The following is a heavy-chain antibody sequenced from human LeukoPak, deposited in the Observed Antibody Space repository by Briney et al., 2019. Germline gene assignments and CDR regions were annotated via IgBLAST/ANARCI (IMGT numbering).Heavy chain of an antibody. V-gene: IGHV1-2*02. J-gene: IGHJ4*02. CDR1: GYTFTGYY. D-gene: IGHD2-15*01. CDR2: INPNSGGT. Sequence: ASVKVSCKASGYTFTGYYMHWVRQAPGQGLEWMGWINPNSGGTNYAQKFQGRVTMTRDTSISKAYMELSRLRSDDTAVYYCASRGYCSGGSCYIADYWGQGTLVTVSS. CDR3: ASRGYCSGGSCYIADY.